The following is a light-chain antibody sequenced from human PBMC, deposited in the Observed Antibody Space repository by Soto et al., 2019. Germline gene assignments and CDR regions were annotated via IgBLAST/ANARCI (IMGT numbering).Light chain of an antibody. Sequence: EIVLTQSPGTLSLSPGERTTLSCRASQSVSSNFLDWYQQKPGQAPRLLIYGASSRATGIPDRFSGSRSGPEFTLTINSLQSEDFAIYYCQRYNNWPLTFGGGTKVDIK. CDR3: QRYNNWPLT. J-gene: IGKJ4*01. CDR1: QSVSSN. CDR2: GAS. V-gene: IGKV3D-15*01.